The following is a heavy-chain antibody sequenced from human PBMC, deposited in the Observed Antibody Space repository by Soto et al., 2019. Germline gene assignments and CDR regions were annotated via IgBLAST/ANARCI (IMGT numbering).Heavy chain of an antibody. D-gene: IGHD2-21*02. J-gene: IGHJ6*02. V-gene: IGHV3-48*03. CDR3: ARDLGYCGGDCPASYYYYGMDV. CDR2: ISSSGSTI. CDR1: GFTFSSYE. Sequence: GGSLRLSCAASGFTFSSYEMNWVRQAPGKGLEWVSYISSSGSTIYYADSVKGRFTISRDNAKNSLYLQMNSLRAEDTAVYYCARDLGYCGGDCPASYYYYGMDVWGQGTTVTVSS.